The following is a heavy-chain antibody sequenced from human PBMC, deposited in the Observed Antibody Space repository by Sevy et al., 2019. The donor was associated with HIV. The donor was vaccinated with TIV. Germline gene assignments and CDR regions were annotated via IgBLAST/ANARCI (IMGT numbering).Heavy chain of an antibody. Sequence: GGSLRLSCVNSGFSFSSYSMNWVRQAPGKGLEWVSYISSSSGTIRYADSVKGRLTISRDNAKNSLFLQMNSLRAEDTAVYYCARDDHWAFDYWGQGALVTVSS. V-gene: IGHV3-48*01. CDR3: ARDDHWAFDY. D-gene: IGHD7-27*01. J-gene: IGHJ4*02. CDR2: ISSSSGTI. CDR1: GFSFSSYS.